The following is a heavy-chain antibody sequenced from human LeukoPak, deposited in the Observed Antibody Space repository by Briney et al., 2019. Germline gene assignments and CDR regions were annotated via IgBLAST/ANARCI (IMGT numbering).Heavy chain of an antibody. J-gene: IGHJ4*02. V-gene: IGHV4-31*03. CDR3: ARRRAVAGIRYYFDY. D-gene: IGHD6-19*01. Sequence: SQTLSLTCTVSGGSISSGGYYWSWIRQHPGKGLEWIGYIYYSGSTYYNPSLKSRVTISVDTSKNQFSLKLSSVTAADTAVYYCARRRAVAGIRYYFDYWGQGTLVTVSS. CDR1: GGSISSGGYY. CDR2: IYYSGST.